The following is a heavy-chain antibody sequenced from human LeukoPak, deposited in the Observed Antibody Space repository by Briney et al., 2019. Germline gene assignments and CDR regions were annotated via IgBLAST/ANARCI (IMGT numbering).Heavy chain of an antibody. CDR1: GFTVSSNY. CDR2: IYSGGST. CDR3: ARVVQDSYGLDY. J-gene: IGHJ4*02. V-gene: IGHV3-66*02. D-gene: IGHD5-18*01. Sequence: GGSLRLSCAASGFTVSSNYMSWVRQAPRKGLEWVSVIYSGGSTYYADSVKGRFTISRDNSKNTLYLQMNSLRAEDTAVYYCARVVQDSYGLDYWGQGTLVTVSS.